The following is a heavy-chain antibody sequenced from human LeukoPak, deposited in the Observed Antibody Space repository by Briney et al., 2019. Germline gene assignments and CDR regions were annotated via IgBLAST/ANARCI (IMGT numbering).Heavy chain of an antibody. D-gene: IGHD5-18*01. CDR3: ARGLDTAIAS. CDR1: GXSVSNNSAT. CDR2: TYYKSKWHS. Sequence: SQTLSLTCAISGXSVSNNSATWNWIRQSPSRGREWLGRTYYKSKWHSDYAVSVKSRIILNPDTSKNQFSLLLNSVTPEDTAVYFCARGLDTAIASWGQGTLVTVSS. V-gene: IGHV6-1*01. J-gene: IGHJ4*02.